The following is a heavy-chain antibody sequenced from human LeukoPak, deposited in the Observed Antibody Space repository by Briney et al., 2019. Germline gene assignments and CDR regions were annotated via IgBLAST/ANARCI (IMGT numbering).Heavy chain of an antibody. J-gene: IGHJ2*01. Sequence: PGGSLRLSCAASGFTFNKYAIHWARQAPGKGLEWVAVISNDGVTRIFANSVKGRFTISRDNWKNTLYLQLSSLRVEDTAVYYCVRGEGWYFGLWGRGTMVAVSS. CDR3: VRGEGWYFGL. V-gene: IGHV3-30*04. CDR2: ISNDGVTR. CDR1: GFTFNKYA.